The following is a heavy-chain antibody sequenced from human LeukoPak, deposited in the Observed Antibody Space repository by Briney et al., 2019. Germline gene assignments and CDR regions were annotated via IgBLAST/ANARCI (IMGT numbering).Heavy chain of an antibody. J-gene: IGHJ5*02. CDR1: GGSFSGYY. V-gene: IGHV4-34*01. D-gene: IGHD6-13*01. Sequence: SETLSLTCAVYGGSFSGYYWSWIRQPPGKGLEWIGEINHSGSTNYNPSLKSRVTISVDTSKNQFSLKLSSVTAADTAVYYCARHVTAAAGRVDWFDPWGQGTLVTVSS. CDR2: INHSGST. CDR3: ARHVTAAAGRVDWFDP.